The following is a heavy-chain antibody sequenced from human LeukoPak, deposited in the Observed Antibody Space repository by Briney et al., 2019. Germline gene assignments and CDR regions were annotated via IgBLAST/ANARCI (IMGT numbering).Heavy chain of an antibody. D-gene: IGHD3-3*01. J-gene: IGHJ3*01. V-gene: IGHV3-21*04. CDR2: MSSSGSHI. Sequence: PGGSLRLSCAASGFIFSSYSLNWVRQAPGKGLEWVSSMSSSGSHIHYADSMKGRFTISRDNAKNSLYLQMNSLRAEDTAVYYCAREKSGYPCSHAFDLWGQGTMVTVSS. CDR3: AREKSGYPCSHAFDL. CDR1: GFIFSSYS.